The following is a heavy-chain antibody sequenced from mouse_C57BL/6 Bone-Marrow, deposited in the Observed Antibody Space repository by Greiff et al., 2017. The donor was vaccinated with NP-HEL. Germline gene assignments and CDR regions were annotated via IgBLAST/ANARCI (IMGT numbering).Heavy chain of an antibody. Sequence: QVQLQQPGAELVKPGASVKMSCKASGYTFTSYWITWVKQRPGQGLEWIGDIYPGSGSTNYNEKFKSKATLTVDTSSSTAYMQLSSLTSEDSAVYYCARYPLTGRAMDYWGQGTTVTVSS. D-gene: IGHD4-1*01. CDR3: ARYPLTGRAMDY. V-gene: IGHV1-55*01. CDR1: GYTFTSYW. J-gene: IGHJ4*01. CDR2: IYPGSGST.